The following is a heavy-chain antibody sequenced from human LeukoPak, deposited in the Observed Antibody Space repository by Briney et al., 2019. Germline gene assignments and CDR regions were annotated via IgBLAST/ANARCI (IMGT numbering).Heavy chain of an antibody. CDR3: AVLVGATTPFDY. Sequence: VAPVKVSCKASGYTFTSYYMHWVRQAPGQGLEWMGIINPSGGSTSYAQKFQGRVTMTRDTSTSTVYMELSSLRSEDTAVYYCAVLVGATTPFDYWGQGTLVTVSS. D-gene: IGHD1-26*01. CDR2: INPSGGST. V-gene: IGHV1-46*01. CDR1: GYTFTSYY. J-gene: IGHJ4*02.